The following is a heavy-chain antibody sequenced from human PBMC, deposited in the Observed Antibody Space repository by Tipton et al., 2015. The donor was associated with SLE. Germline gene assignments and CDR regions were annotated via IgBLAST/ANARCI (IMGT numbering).Heavy chain of an antibody. CDR1: GGSISGNY. CDR3: ARHAYDVWVGYYHLVFDV. D-gene: IGHD3/OR15-3a*01. Sequence: TLSLTCIVSGGSISGNYWSWIRQPPGKRLEWIGYIDQIGSANYNPSLQSPLTISVGKSTTQFSLKLTSVTAADSAIYYCARHAYDVWVGYYHLVFDVWGQGTIISVSS. V-gene: IGHV4-59*08. CDR2: IDQIGSA. J-gene: IGHJ3*01.